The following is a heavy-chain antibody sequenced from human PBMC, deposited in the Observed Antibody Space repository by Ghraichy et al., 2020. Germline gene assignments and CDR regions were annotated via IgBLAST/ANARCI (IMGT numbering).Heavy chain of an antibody. V-gene: IGHV3-11*06. CDR1: AFTFSDYY. CDR2: ISSDSSYT. D-gene: IGHD5-24*01. CDR3: ARRDSRDGYNFDF. J-gene: IGHJ4*02. Sequence: GALRLSCAASAFTFSDYYISWMRQAPGKGLEWVSYISSDSSYTNYADSVKGRFTISRDNAKNSLYLQMNSRRVEDTAVYYCARRDSRDGYNFDFWGQGTLVTVSS.